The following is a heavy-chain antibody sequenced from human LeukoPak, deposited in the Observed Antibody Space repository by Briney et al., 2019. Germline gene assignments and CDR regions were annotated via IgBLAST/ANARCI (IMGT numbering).Heavy chain of an antibody. CDR1: GFTFSSYA. CDR3: AKRGTVTTFGHCDY. Sequence: GGSLRLSCAASGFTFSSYAMSWVRQAPGKGLEWVSAISDSGGSTYYADSVKGRFTISRDNSKNTLYLQMNSLRAEDTAVYYCAKRGTVTTFGHCDYWGQGTLVTVSS. V-gene: IGHV3-23*01. D-gene: IGHD4-17*01. CDR2: ISDSGGST. J-gene: IGHJ4*02.